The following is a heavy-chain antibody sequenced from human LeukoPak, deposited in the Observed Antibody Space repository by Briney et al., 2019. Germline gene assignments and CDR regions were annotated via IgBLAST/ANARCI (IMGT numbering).Heavy chain of an antibody. J-gene: IGHJ5*02. CDR3: ARGVEGYCSGGSCYYLDP. CDR2: IYYSGST. Sequence: SETLSLTCAVYGGSFSGYYWSWIRQPPGKGLEWIGSIYYSGSTYYNPSLKSRVTISVDTSKNQFSLKLSSVTAADTAVYYCARGVEGYCSGGSCYYLDPWGQGTLVTVSS. V-gene: IGHV4-34*01. CDR1: GGSFSGYY. D-gene: IGHD2-15*01.